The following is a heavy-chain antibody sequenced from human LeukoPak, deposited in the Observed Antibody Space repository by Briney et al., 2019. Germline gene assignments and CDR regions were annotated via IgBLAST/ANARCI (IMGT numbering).Heavy chain of an antibody. J-gene: IGHJ5*02. CDR2: MNPNSGNT. Sequence: ASVTVSCKASGYTFTSYDINWVRQATGQGLEWMGWMNPNSGNTGYAQKFQGRVTMTRNTSISTAYMELSSLRSEDTAVYYCARAGGPGSYRKNWFDPWGQGTLVTVSS. V-gene: IGHV1-8*01. CDR3: ARAGGPGSYRKNWFDP. D-gene: IGHD3-16*02. CDR1: GYTFTSYD.